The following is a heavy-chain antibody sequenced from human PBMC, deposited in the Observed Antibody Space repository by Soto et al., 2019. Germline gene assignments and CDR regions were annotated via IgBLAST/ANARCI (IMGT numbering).Heavy chain of an antibody. V-gene: IGHV1-3*01. J-gene: IGHJ3*02. CDR3: ASTYYDFWSGYYDAFDI. D-gene: IGHD3-3*01. CDR2: INAGNGNT. CDR1: GYTFTSYA. Sequence: GASWKVSCKASGYTFTSYAMHWVRQAPGQRLEWMGWINAGNGNTKYSQKFQGRVTITRDTSASTAYMELSSLRSEDTAVYYCASTYYDFWSGYYDAFDIWGQGTMVTVSS.